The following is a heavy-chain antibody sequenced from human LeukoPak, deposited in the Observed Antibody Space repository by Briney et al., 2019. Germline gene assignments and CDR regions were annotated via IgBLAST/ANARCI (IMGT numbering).Heavy chain of an antibody. CDR2: IYYSGST. CDR1: GDSISSYY. CDR3: ARHVERYGLGWYLNL. V-gene: IGHV4-59*08. J-gene: IGHJ2*01. D-gene: IGHD3-16*01. Sequence: SETLSLTCTVSGDSISSYYWSWIRQTPGKGLEWIGYIYYSGSTNYNPSLKSRVTMSVDTSKNQFSLKLSSVTAADTAVYYCARHVERYGLGWYLNLWGRGTLVTVSS.